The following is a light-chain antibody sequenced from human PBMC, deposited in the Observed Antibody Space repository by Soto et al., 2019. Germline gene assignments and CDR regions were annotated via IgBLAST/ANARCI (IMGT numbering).Light chain of an antibody. CDR2: GAS. CDR1: QSISIN. V-gene: IGKV3D-15*01. CDR3: QQFRNWPWT. J-gene: IGKJ1*01. Sequence: EIVLTQSPGTLSVSPGDSVTLSCSASQSISINLAWYQHKPGQAPRLLIHGASTRATGVPARISGSGSGTEFTLTISSLQSEDFAVYYCQQFRNWPWTFGQGTKVDIK.